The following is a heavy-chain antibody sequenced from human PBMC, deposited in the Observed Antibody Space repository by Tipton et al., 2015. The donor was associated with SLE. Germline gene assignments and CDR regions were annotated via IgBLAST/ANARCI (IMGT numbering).Heavy chain of an antibody. CDR1: GFTFSSSG. D-gene: IGHD6-13*01. CDR2: IRYDGSNK. CDR3: AKAGGSSWFSD. Sequence: GSLRLSCAASGFTFSSSGIHWVRQSPGKGLEWVTLIRYDGSNKYYADSVKGRFTISRDNSKNTVYLQMNSLRTEDTAVYYCAKAGGSSWFSDWGQGTLVIVSS. V-gene: IGHV3-30*02. J-gene: IGHJ4*02.